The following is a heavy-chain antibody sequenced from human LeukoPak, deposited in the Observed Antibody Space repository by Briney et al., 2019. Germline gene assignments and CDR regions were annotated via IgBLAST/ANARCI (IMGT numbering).Heavy chain of an antibody. J-gene: IGHJ4*02. CDR3: ARDQSLTMINYFDY. V-gene: IGHV3-33*01. Sequence: GGSLRLSCAASGFTFSSYGMHWVRQAPGKGLEWVAVIWYDGSNKYYADSVKGRFTISRDNPKNTLYLQMNSLRAEDTAVYYCARDQSLTMINYFDYWGQGTLVTVSS. CDR1: GFTFSSYG. CDR2: IWYDGSNK. D-gene: IGHD3-22*01.